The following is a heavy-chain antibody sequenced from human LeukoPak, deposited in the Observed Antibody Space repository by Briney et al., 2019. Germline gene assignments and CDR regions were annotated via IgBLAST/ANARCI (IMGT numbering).Heavy chain of an antibody. V-gene: IGHV3-30*03. CDR2: ISYDGSNK. Sequence: GGSLRLSCAASGFTFSSYGMHWVRQAPGKGLEWVAVISYDGSNKYYADPVKGRFTISRDDSKNTMYLQMDSLRAEDTAVYYCARDPTRSWYCDYWGQGTLVTVSS. J-gene: IGHJ4*02. D-gene: IGHD4-11*01. CDR3: ARDPTRSWYCDY. CDR1: GFTFSSYG.